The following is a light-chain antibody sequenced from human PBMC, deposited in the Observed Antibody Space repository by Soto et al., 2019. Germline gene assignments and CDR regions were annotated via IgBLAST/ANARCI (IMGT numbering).Light chain of an antibody. V-gene: IGKV3-15*01. CDR1: QSVSTN. J-gene: IGKJ5*01. CDR3: QQRSNWQIT. CDR2: GAS. Sequence: VMTQSPAILSVSPGERATLSCRASQSVSTNVAWYQQIPGQTPRLLIYGASTRATGIPVRFSGSGSGTDFTLTISSLEPEEFAVYYCQQRSNWQITVGQGTRLEIK.